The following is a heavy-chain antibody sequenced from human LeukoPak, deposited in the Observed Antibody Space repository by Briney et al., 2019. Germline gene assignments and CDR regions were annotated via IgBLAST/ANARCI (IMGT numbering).Heavy chain of an antibody. CDR1: GFTFRDFW. CDR2: IKQDGSEK. Sequence: GGSLRLSCVASGFTFRDFWMSWVRQTPGQGLEGVASIKQDGSEKYYSDSVKGRFTISRENDKHSLFLQLNSLRAEDTSVYFCVRDGCTASTCATLGGFNHWAQGTLVTVSS. V-gene: IGHV3-7*01. J-gene: IGHJ4*02. D-gene: IGHD5-18*01. CDR3: VRDGCTASTCATLGGFNH.